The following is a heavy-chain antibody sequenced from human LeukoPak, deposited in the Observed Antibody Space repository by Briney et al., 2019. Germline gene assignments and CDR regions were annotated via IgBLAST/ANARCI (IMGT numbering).Heavy chain of an antibody. J-gene: IGHJ4*02. CDR1: GFTFSSYG. Sequence: GRSLRLSCAASGFTFSSYGIHWVRQAAGKGLEWVAVIWHDGANQSYADYVKCQFTISRDSSNNTVLLQMTRLRPENTAIYYSARHWGSDAPIDYWGQGTLVTVSS. D-gene: IGHD2-21*02. V-gene: IGHV3-33*01. CDR3: ARHWGSDAPIDY. CDR2: IWHDGANQ.